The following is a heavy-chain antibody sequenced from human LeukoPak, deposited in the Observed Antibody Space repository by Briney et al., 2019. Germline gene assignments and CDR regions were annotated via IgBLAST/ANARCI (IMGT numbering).Heavy chain of an antibody. D-gene: IGHD3-22*01. CDR2: ISWDGGST. J-gene: IGHJ4*02. V-gene: IGHV3-43*01. CDR3: AKDLYYYDSSGYYSSYFDY. CDR1: GFTFDDYT. Sequence: GGSLRLSCAASGFTFDDYTMHWVRQAPGKGLEWVSLISWDGGSTYYADSVKGRFTISRDNSKNTLYLQMNSLRAEDTAVYYCAKDLYYYDSSGYYSSYFDYWGQGTLVTVSS.